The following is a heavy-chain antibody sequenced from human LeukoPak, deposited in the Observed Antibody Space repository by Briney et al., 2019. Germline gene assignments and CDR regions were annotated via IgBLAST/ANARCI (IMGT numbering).Heavy chain of an antibody. CDR3: ARVKVVYSSGWKDFDY. J-gene: IGHJ4*02. V-gene: IGHV4-34*01. CDR2: INHSGST. CDR1: GGSFSGYY. Sequence: SETLSLTCAVYGGSFSGYYWSWIRQPPGKGLEWIGEINHSGSTNYNPSLKSRVTISVGTSKNQFSLKLSSVTAADTAVYYCARVKVVYSSGWKDFDYWGQGTLVTVSS. D-gene: IGHD6-19*01.